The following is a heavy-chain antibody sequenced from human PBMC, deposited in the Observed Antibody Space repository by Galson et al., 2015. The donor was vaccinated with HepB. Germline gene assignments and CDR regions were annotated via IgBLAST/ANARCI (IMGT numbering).Heavy chain of an antibody. D-gene: IGHD3-10*01. Sequence: SLRLSCAASGFTFSSYGMHWVRQAPGKGLEWVAVISYDGSNKYYADSVKGRFTISRDNSKNTLYLQMNSLRAEDTAVYYCAKDREFGGVYYYYGMDVWGQGPTVTVSS. V-gene: IGHV3-30*18. CDR1: GFTFSSYG. CDR2: ISYDGSNK. J-gene: IGHJ6*02. CDR3: AKDREFGGVYYYYGMDV.